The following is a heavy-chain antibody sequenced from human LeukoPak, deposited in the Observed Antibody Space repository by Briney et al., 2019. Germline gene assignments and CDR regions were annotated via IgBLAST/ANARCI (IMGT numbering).Heavy chain of an antibody. D-gene: IGHD3-22*01. J-gene: IGHJ3*02. CDR1: GGSISSHY. CDR3: ASYDSSGRAFDI. V-gene: IGHV4-59*11. CDR2: IYYTGST. Sequence: SETLSLTCTVSGGSISSHYWTWIRQPPGKGLGWIGYIYYTGSTNYNPSLQSRVTISVDTSKNQFSLKLSSVTAADTAVYYCASYDSSGRAFDIWGQGTMVTVSS.